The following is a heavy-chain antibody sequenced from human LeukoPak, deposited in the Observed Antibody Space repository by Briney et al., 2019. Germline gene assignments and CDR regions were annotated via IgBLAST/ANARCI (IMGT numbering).Heavy chain of an antibody. D-gene: IGHD3-10*01. J-gene: IGHJ4*02. CDR1: GGSFSGYY. Sequence: SETLSLTCAVYGGSFSGYYWSWIRQPPGKGLEWIGEINHSGSTYYNPSLKSRVTISVDRSKNQFSLKLSSVTAADTAVYYCARVPNYYGSGSYREYYFDYWGQGTLVTVSS. CDR3: ARVPNYYGSGSYREYYFDY. V-gene: IGHV4-34*01. CDR2: INHSGST.